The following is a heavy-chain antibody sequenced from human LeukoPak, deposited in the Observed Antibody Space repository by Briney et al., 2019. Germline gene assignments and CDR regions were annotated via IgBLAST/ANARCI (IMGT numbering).Heavy chain of an antibody. D-gene: IGHD6-13*01. CDR3: ARSRGYFDY. J-gene: IGHJ4*02. CDR1: GGSIGSYY. CDR2: IYYSGST. V-gene: IGHV4-59*01. Sequence: PSETLSLTCTVSGGSIGSYYWSWIRQPPGKGLEWIGDIYYSGSTNYNPSLKSRVTMSVDTSKNQYSLKLSSVTAADTALYYCARSRGYFDYWGQGTLVTVSS.